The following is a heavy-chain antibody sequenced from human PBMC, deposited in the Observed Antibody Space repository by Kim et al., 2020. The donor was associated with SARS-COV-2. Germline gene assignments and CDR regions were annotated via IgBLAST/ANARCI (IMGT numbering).Heavy chain of an antibody. V-gene: IGHV4-31*02. CDR3: ASEYYYDSSGYYY. Sequence: TPPLKSRIRLSVDTSKNQFSLKLSSVTAADTAVYYCASEYYYDSSGYYYWGQGTLVTVSS. D-gene: IGHD3-22*01. J-gene: IGHJ4*02.